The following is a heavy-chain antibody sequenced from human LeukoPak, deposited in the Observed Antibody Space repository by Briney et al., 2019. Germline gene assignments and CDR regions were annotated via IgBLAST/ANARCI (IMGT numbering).Heavy chain of an antibody. J-gene: IGHJ5*02. CDR1: GFTFSSYS. D-gene: IGHD6-13*01. CDR2: ISSSSSYI. V-gene: IGHV3-21*01. CDR3: ARDLWGAAAGSHWFDP. Sequence: PGGSLRLSCAASGFTFSSYSMNCVRQAPGKGLEWVSSISSSSSYIYYADSVKGRFTISRDNAKNSLYLQMNSLRAEDTAVYYCARDLWGAAAGSHWFDPWGQGTLVTVSS.